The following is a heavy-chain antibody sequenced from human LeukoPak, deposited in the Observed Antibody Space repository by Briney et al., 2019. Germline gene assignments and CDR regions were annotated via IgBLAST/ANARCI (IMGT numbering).Heavy chain of an antibody. J-gene: IGHJ6*03. CDR1: GFTVSSNY. CDR3: AKDTVKVTTIRRVPHYMDV. V-gene: IGHV3-53*05. D-gene: IGHD5-12*01. CDR2: IYSGGST. Sequence: GGSLRLSCAASGFTVSSNYMSWVRQAPGKGLEWVSVIYSGGSTYYADSVKGRFTISRDNSKNTLYLQMNSLRAEDTAVYYCAKDTVKVTTIRRVPHYMDVWGKGTTVTISS.